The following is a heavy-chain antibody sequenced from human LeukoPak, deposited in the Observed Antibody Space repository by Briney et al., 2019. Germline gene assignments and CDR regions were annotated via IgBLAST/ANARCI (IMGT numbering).Heavy chain of an antibody. CDR3: AGDRGSYYAFDM. J-gene: IGHJ3*02. D-gene: IGHD3-10*01. V-gene: IGHV3-30*03. CDR1: GFTFSSYG. CDR2: ISYDGSNK. Sequence: GGSLRLSCAASGFTFSSYGMHWVRQAPGKGLEWVAVISYDGSNKYYADSVKGRFTISRDNSKNTLYLQMNSLRAEDTAVYYCAGDRGSYYAFDMWGQGTMVTVSS.